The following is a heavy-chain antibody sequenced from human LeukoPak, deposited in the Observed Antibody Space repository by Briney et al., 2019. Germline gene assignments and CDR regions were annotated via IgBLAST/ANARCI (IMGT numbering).Heavy chain of an antibody. D-gene: IGHD3-9*01. J-gene: IGHJ4*02. CDR1: GFTFSSYA. CDR2: ISSGDRT. V-gene: IGHV3-23*01. CDR3: AKDATASPYFHWFDN. Sequence: GGSLRLSCAASGFTFSSYAMNWVRQAPGKGLEWVAGISSGDRTFHAESVKGRFTISRDKSKDTLYLQMNSMRAEDTAVYYCAKDATASPYFHWFDNWGQGTQVIVSS.